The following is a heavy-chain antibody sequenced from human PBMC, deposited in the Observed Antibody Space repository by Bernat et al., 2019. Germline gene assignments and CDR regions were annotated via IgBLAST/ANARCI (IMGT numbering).Heavy chain of an antibody. CDR1: GFTFSSYW. D-gene: IGHD5-18*01. J-gene: IGHJ6*03. CDR3: TVDTAMVGKYYYYYMDV. V-gene: IGHV3-74*01. Sequence: EVQLVESGGGLVQPGGSLRLSCAASGFTFSSYWMHWVRQAPGKGLVWVSRINSDGSSTSYAASVKGRFTISRDNAKNTLYLQMNSLRAEDTAVYYCTVDTAMVGKYYYYYMDVWGKGTTVTVSS. CDR2: INSDGSST.